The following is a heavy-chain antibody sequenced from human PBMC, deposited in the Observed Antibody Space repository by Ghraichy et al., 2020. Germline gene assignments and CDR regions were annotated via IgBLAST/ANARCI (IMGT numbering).Heavy chain of an antibody. Sequence: GGSLRLSCAASGFTFSGSAVHWVRQASGRGLEWVARIRTKADNYATHYPASVKGRFTISRDDSKDTAYLQMDSLKTEDTAVYYCASSGAMGYCSLTSCTRYHYYGMDVWGQGTTLTVSS. CDR2: IRTKADNYAT. CDR1: GFTFSGSA. CDR3: ASSGAMGYCSLTSCTRYHYYGMDV. D-gene: IGHD2-2*01. V-gene: IGHV3-73*01. J-gene: IGHJ6*02.